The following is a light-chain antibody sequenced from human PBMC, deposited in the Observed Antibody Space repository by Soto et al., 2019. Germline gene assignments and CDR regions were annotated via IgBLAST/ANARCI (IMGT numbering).Light chain of an antibody. CDR2: GAS. V-gene: IGKV3-15*01. Sequence: EIVMTQSPATLSVSPGERATLSCRASQSVSGNFAWYQQKPGQAPRLLIYGASTRATGIPARFSGSGSGTEFTLTISSLQSEDFAVYYGQQYNNWPPVTFGQGTKVEIK. CDR3: QQYNNWPPVT. J-gene: IGKJ1*01. CDR1: QSVSGN.